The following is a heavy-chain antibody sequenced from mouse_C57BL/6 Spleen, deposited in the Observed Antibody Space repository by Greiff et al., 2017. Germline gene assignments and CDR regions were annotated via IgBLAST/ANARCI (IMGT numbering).Heavy chain of an antibody. CDR3: ASTGRYAMDY. CDR2: IDPSDSET. Sequence: QVQLQQPGAELVRPGSSVKLSCKASGYTFTSYWMHWVKQRPIQGLEWIGNIDPSDSETHYNQKFKDKATLTVDKSSSTAYMQLSSLTSEDSAVYYCASTGRYAMDYWGQGTSVTVSS. V-gene: IGHV1-52*01. CDR1: GYTFTSYW. J-gene: IGHJ4*01. D-gene: IGHD1-1*01.